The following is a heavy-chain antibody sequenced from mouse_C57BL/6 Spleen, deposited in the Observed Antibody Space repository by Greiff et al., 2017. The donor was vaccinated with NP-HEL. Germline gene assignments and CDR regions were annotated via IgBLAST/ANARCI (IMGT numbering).Heavy chain of an antibody. CDR2: IRNKANGYTT. CDR3: ARYHDYDVGWFAY. V-gene: IGHV7-3*01. J-gene: IGHJ3*01. CDR1: GFTFTDYY. D-gene: IGHD2-4*01. Sequence: EVKLVESGGGLVQPGGSLSLSCAASGFTFTDYYMSWVRQPPGKALEWLGFIRNKANGYTTEYSASVKGRFTISRDNSQSILYLQMNALRAEDSATYYCARYHDYDVGWFAYWGQGTLVTVSA.